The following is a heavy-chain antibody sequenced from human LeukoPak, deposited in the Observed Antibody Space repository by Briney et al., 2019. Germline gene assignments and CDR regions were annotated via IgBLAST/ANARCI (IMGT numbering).Heavy chain of an antibody. V-gene: IGHV3-48*03. D-gene: IGHD5-18*01. CDR1: GFTFSSYE. CDR3: ARALGYPDY. J-gene: IGHJ4*02. CDR2: ISRSGSTT. Sequence: GGSLRLSCAVSGFTFSSYEMNWVRQAPGKGLEWVSYISRSGSTTYYADSVKGRFTISRDNASNSLFLEMNSLRAEDTAVYYCARALGYPDYWGQGTLVTVSS.